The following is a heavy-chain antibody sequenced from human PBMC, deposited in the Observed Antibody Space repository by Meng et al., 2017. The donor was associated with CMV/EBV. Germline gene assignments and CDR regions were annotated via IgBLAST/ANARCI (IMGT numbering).Heavy chain of an antibody. CDR3: ARDKSRRDGYNYGY. J-gene: IGHJ4*02. Sequence: GGSLRLSCAASGFTFSSYSMNWVRQAPGKGLEWVSSISSSSSYIYYADSVKGRFTISRDNAKNSLYLQMNSLRAEDTAVYYCARDKSRRDGYNYGYWGQGTLVTVSS. D-gene: IGHD5-24*01. CDR2: ISSSSSYI. V-gene: IGHV3-21*01. CDR1: GFTFSSYS.